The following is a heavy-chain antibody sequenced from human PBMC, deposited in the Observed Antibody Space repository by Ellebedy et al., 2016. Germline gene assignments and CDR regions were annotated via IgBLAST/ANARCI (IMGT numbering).Heavy chain of an antibody. J-gene: IGHJ4*02. CDR2: ISWNSAAI. CDR1: GFTFDGYA. D-gene: IGHD3-10*01. CDR3: AKGTMDYLHH. Sequence: GGSLRLXCATSGFTFDGYALHWVRQVPGKGLEWVSGISWNSAAIGYGEAVKGRFTISRDSAKNYLYLQMNSLRVEDTALYFCAKGTMDYLHHWGQGTLVTVSS. V-gene: IGHV3-9*01.